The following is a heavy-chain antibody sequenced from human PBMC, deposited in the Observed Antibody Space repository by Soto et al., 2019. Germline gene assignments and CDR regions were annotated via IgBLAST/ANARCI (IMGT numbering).Heavy chain of an antibody. CDR3: AKAEDYFDSSGTKGYLDL. CDR2: VNLGGGTT. Sequence: GVSLRLSCEASGFIFSVYAMSWVRQAPGKGLEWVSAVNLGGGTTYYADSVKGRFTISRDNSKNTLYLQINSLRADDTAVYYCAKAEDYFDSSGTKGYLDLWGRGTPVTVSS. J-gene: IGHJ2*01. D-gene: IGHD3-22*01. CDR1: GFIFSVYA. V-gene: IGHV3-23*01.